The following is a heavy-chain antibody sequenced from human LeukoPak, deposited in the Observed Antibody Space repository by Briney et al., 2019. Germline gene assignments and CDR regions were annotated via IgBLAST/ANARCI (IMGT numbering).Heavy chain of an antibody. CDR2: IYYSGST. CDR1: GRFISSYY. J-gene: IGHJ5*02. Sequence: SEPVSLTCSVWGRFISSYYWSWIRQPPGKGLEWIGYIYYSGSTNYNPSLKSRVTISVDTSKNQFSLKLSSVTAADTAVYYCARWGREGNWFDPWGQGTLVTVSS. D-gene: IGHD5-24*01. V-gene: IGHV4-59*01. CDR3: ARWGREGNWFDP.